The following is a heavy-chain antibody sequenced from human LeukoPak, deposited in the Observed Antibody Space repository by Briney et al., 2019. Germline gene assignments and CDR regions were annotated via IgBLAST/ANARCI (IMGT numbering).Heavy chain of an antibody. D-gene: IGHD3-22*01. J-gene: IGHJ4*02. CDR1: GISISSYA. Sequence: PRGSLRLSRAAPGISISSYAISWVRQAPRKRLEWVSGISISSGSTSYADSVKGRFTISRDNRRNTLYMETNSLRAEDTGLYYCAIMHPYYDGRGYWVQWGQGTLVTVSS. CDR2: ISISSGST. V-gene: IGHV3-23*01. CDR3: AIMHPYYDGRGYWVQ.